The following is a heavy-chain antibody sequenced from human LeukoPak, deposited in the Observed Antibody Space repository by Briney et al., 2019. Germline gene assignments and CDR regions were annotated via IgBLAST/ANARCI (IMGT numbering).Heavy chain of an antibody. CDR3: AKEKGYGSGSYYVKLYYYYDMDV. V-gene: IGHV3-30*18. Sequence: GALRLSCAASGFTFSSYGMHWVRQAPGKGLEWVAVISYDGSDKYYADSVKGRFTISRDNSKNTLYLQMDSLRAEDTAVYYCAKEKGYGSGSYYVKLYYYYDMDVWGKGTTVTVSS. D-gene: IGHD3-10*01. CDR2: ISYDGSDK. J-gene: IGHJ6*04. CDR1: GFTFSSYG.